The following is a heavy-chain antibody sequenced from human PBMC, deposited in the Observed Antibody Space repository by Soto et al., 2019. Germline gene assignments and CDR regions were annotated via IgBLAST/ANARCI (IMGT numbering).Heavy chain of an antibody. V-gene: IGHV3-23*01. D-gene: IGHD6-19*01. CDR3: AREVAVAGLVPDY. Sequence: PGGSLRLSCAASGFTFSSYAMSWVRQAPGKGLEWVSAISGSGGSTYYADSVKGRVAISRDNSKNTLYLQMNSLRAEDTAVYYCAREVAVAGLVPDYWGQGTLVTVSS. J-gene: IGHJ4*02. CDR2: ISGSGGST. CDR1: GFTFSSYA.